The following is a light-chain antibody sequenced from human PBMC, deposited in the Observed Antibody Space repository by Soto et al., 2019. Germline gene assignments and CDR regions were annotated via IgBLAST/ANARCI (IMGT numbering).Light chain of an antibody. CDR3: QQYGSSHEDS. V-gene: IGKV3-20*01. CDR2: GAS. Sequence: EIVLTQSPGTLSLSPGERATLSCRASQSVSSSYLAWYQQKPGQAPRLLIYGASSRATGIPDRFSGSGSGTDFTLTSSRLEPEDFAVYYCQQYGSSHEDSFGQGTKLESK. CDR1: QSVSSSY. J-gene: IGKJ2*03.